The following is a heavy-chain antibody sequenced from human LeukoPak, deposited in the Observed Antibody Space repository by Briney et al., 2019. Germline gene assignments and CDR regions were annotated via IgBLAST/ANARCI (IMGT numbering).Heavy chain of an antibody. D-gene: IGHD4-17*01. V-gene: IGHV3-48*04. Sequence: GGSLRLSCAASGFTYSTYSMNWVRQAPGKGLEWVSFISRDGGTIDYADSEKGRFTISRDNAKNSLYLQMNSLRGEDTAVYYCARKAITVTTFDYWGQGTLVTVSS. CDR1: GFTYSTYS. CDR3: ARKAITVTTFDY. J-gene: IGHJ4*02. CDR2: ISRDGGTI.